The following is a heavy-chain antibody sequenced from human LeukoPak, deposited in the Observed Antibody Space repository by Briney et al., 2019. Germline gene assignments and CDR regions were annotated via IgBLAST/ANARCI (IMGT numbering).Heavy chain of an antibody. D-gene: IGHD6-13*01. CDR2: ISSSSSYI. V-gene: IGHV3-21*01. CDR3: ARAGPRGSSWYVQDY. J-gene: IGHJ4*02. CDR1: GFTFSSYS. Sequence: GGSLRLSCAASGFTFSSYSMNWVRQAPGKGLEWVSSISSSSSYIYYADSVKGRFTISRDNAKNSMYLQMNSLRAEDTAVYYCARAGPRGSSWYVQDYWGQGTLVTVSS.